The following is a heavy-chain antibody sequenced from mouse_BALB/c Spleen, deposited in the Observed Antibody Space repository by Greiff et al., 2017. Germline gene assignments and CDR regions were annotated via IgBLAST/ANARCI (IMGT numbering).Heavy chain of an antibody. CDR2: IWGGGST. Sequence: QVQLKESGPGLVAPSQSLSITCTVSGFSLSRYSVHWVRQPPGKGLEWLGMIWGGGSTDYNSALKSRLSISKDNSKSQVFLKMNSLQTDDTAMYYCARNSPRSTMITGEAWFAYWGQGTLVTVSA. CDR3: ARNSPRSTMITGEAWFAY. J-gene: IGHJ3*01. D-gene: IGHD2-4*01. CDR1: GFSLSRYS. V-gene: IGHV2-6-4*01.